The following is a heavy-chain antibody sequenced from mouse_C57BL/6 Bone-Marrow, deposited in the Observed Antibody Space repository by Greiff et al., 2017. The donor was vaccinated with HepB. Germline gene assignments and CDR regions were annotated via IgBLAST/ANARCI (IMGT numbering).Heavy chain of an antibody. Sequence: DVQLQESGPGLVKPSQSLSLTCSVTGYSITSGYYWNWIRQFPGNKLEWMGYISYDGSNNYNPSLKNRISITRDTSKNQFFLKLNSVTTEDTATYYCARARPYGNYDYWGQGTTLTVSS. CDR2: ISYDGSN. V-gene: IGHV3-6*01. CDR3: ARARPYGNYDY. CDR1: GYSITSGYY. J-gene: IGHJ2*01. D-gene: IGHD2-1*01.